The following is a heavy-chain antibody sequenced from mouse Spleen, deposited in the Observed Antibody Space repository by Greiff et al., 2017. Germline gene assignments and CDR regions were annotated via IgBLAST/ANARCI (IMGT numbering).Heavy chain of an antibody. CDR2: INPSSGYT. V-gene: IGHV1-4*01. D-gene: IGHD1-1*01. CDR1: GYTFTSYT. CDR3: AKNTVVATEYYAMDY. J-gene: IGHJ4*01. Sequence: QVQLQQSGAELARPGASVKMSCKASGYTFTSYTMHWVKQRPGQGLEWIGYINPSSGYTKYNQKFKDKATLTADKSSSTAYMQLSSLTSEDSAVYYCAKNTVVATEYYAMDYWGQGTSVTVSS.